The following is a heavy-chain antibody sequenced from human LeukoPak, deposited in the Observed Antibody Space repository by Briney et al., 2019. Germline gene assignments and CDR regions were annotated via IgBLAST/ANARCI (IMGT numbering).Heavy chain of an antibody. V-gene: IGHV1-24*01. J-gene: IGHJ4*02. CDR1: GYTLTELS. D-gene: IGHD3-16*02. CDR2: FDPEDGET. Sequence: ASVKVSCKVSGYTLTELSMHWVRQAPGKGLEWMGGFDPEDGETIYAQKFQGRVTMTEDTSTDTAYMELSSLRSEDTAVYYCATGGGFGGSYRPFDYWGQGTLVTVSS. CDR3: ATGGGFGGSYRPFDY.